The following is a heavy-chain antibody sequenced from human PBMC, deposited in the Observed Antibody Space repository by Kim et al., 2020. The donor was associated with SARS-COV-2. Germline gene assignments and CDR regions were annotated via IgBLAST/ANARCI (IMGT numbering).Heavy chain of an antibody. J-gene: IGHJ6*03. Sequence: SETLSLTCAVSGGSISSGGYSWSWIRQPPGKGLEWIGYIYHSGSTYYNPSLKSRVTISVDRSKNQFSLKLSSVTAADTAVYYCARALYYYDSSGYYPSAYYYYMDVWGKGTTVTVSS. CDR3: ARALYYYDSSGYYPSAYYYYMDV. V-gene: IGHV4-30-2*01. CDR2: IYHSGST. CDR1: GGSISSGGYS. D-gene: IGHD3-22*01.